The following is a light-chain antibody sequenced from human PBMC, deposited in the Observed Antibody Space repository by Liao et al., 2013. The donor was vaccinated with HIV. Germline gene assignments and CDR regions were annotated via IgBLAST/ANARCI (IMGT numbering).Light chain of an antibody. V-gene: IGLV3-1*01. CDR2: RIA. CDR1: KLGDKY. Sequence: SYELTQPPSVSVSPGQTASITCSGDKLGDKYACWYQQKPGQSPVVVDLSRIAKRPSGIPERFSGSNSGNTATLTISGTQAMDEADYYCQAWDSSTVVFGGGTKLTVL. J-gene: IGLJ2*01. CDR3: QAWDSSTVV.